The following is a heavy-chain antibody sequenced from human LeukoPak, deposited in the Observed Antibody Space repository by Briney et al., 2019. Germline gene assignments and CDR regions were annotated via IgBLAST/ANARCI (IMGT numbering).Heavy chain of an antibody. J-gene: IGHJ4*02. CDR1: GGTFSSYA. CDR3: ARVGPSGSYYGSLGY. CDR2: IIPIFGTA. V-gene: IGHV1-69*05. D-gene: IGHD1-26*01. Sequence: SVKVSCKASGGTFSSYAISWVRQAPGQGLEWMGGIIPIFGTADYAQKSQGRVTITTDESTSTAYMELSSLRSEDTAVYYCARVGPSGSYYGSLGYWGQGTLVAVSS.